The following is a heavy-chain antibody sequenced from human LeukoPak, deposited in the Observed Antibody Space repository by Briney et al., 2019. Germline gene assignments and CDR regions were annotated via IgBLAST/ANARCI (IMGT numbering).Heavy chain of an antibody. CDR1: GFTFSYYG. Sequence: GSLRLSCSASGFTFSYYGFHWVRQPPGKGLEWVAFIRYSANDRYYADSVKGRFTISRDNSKNTLYLQMNSLRAEDTAVYYCAMTVAGTFDIWGQGTMVTVSS. CDR2: IRYSANDR. J-gene: IGHJ3*02. CDR3: AMTVAGTFDI. D-gene: IGHD6-19*01. V-gene: IGHV3-30*02.